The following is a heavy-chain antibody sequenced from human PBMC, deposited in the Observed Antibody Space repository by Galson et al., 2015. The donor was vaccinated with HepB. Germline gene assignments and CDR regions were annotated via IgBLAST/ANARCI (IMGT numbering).Heavy chain of an antibody. CDR3: ARHGDRYGDHGGY. Sequence: QSGAEVKKPGESLKISCKGSGYTFSNHWIGWVRQMPGKGLEWMGVIYPGDSETRFSPSFQGQVTISVDKSINTAFLQWSSLKASDSAMYYCARHGDRYGDHGGYWGQGTLVTVSS. CDR2: IYPGDSET. D-gene: IGHD4-17*01. J-gene: IGHJ4*02. CDR1: GYTFSNHW. V-gene: IGHV5-51*01.